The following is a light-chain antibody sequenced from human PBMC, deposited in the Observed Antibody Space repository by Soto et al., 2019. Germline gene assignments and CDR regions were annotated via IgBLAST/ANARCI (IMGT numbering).Light chain of an antibody. V-gene: IGKV3-20*01. Sequence: EIVMTQSPATLSVSPGERATLSCRASQSVSSTYLGWYPQKPGQAPRLLIYDASSRATAIPDRFSGSGSGTDFTLTISRLEPEDFAVYYCQQYGSSPQTFGQGTKVDI. CDR2: DAS. CDR3: QQYGSSPQT. CDR1: QSVSSTY. J-gene: IGKJ1*01.